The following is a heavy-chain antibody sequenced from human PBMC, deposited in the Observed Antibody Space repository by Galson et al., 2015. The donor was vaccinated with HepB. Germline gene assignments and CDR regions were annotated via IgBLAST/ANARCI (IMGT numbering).Heavy chain of an antibody. CDR1: GYTFTSYG. V-gene: IGHV1-18*04. CDR2: ISAYNGNT. CDR3: ARSPYSSSSRGYYYYGMDV. Sequence: SVKVSCKASGYTFTSYGISWVRQAPGQGLEWMGWISAYNGNTNYAQKLQGRVTMTTDTSTSTAYMELRSLRSDDTAVYYCARSPYSSSSRGYYYYGMDVWGQGTTVTVSS. D-gene: IGHD6-6*01. J-gene: IGHJ6*02.